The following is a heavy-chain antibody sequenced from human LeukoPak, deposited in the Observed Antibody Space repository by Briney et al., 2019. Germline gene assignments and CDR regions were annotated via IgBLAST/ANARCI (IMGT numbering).Heavy chain of an antibody. CDR1: GFTFSSYG. D-gene: IGHD5-18*01. J-gene: IGHJ4*02. CDR3: AKDLLRGYSYGPFDY. V-gene: IGHV3-30*18. Sequence: GGSLRLSCAASGFTFSSYGMHWVRQAPGKGLEWVAVISYDGSNKYYADSVKGRFTISRDNSMNTLYLQMNSLRAEDTAVYYCAKDLLRGYSYGPFDYWGQGTLVTVSS. CDR2: ISYDGSNK.